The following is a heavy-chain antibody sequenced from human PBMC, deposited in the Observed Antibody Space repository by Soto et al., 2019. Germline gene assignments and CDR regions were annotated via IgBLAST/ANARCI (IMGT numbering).Heavy chain of an antibody. CDR3: ARGGRHYFYGMDX. V-gene: IGHV6-1*01. Sequence: SQSLSLNCFISVDSVSTNRAAWNWIGQSPSIGLECLGRTYYKYRWYNDYAVSLKSRITINPDTSRNQFSLQLNSVTPEDRAVYYCARGGRHYFYGMDXGGQGTRVTVS. J-gene: IGHJ6*02. CDR2: TYYKYRWYN. CDR1: VDSVSTNRAA. D-gene: IGHD5-12*01.